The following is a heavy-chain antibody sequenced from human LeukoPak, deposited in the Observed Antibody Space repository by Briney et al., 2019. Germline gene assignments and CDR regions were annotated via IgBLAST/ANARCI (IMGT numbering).Heavy chain of an antibody. V-gene: IGHV4-59*01. J-gene: IGHJ4*02. D-gene: IGHD7-27*01. CDR3: ASRKLGNDY. CDR1: GGSISSFY. CDR2: IYYSGST. Sequence: ASETLSLTCNVSGGSISSFYCSWIRQPPGKGLEWIGYIYYSGSTNYNPSLKSRVTISADTSKNQFSLKLSSVTAADTAVYYCASRKLGNDYWGQGTLVTVSS.